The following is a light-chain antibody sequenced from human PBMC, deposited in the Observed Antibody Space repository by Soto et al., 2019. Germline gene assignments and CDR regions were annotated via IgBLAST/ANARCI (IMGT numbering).Light chain of an antibody. CDR2: YDD. V-gene: IGLV1-36*01. CDR1: SSNIGTNA. Sequence: QSVLTQPPSVSEAPRQRVTISCSGSSSNIGTNAVNWYQQLPGKAPKLLIYYDDLLPSGVSDRFSGSKSGTSASLAISGLQSEDEAYYYCAALDDSLNGYVFGTGTKLTVL. CDR3: AALDDSLNGYV. J-gene: IGLJ1*01.